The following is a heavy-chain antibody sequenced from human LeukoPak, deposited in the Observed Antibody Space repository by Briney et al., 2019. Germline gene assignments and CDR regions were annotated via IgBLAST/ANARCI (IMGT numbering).Heavy chain of an antibody. CDR2: INPSGGST. CDR3: ARGTTFGDY. CDR1: GYTFTSYY. V-gene: IGHV1-46*01. J-gene: IGHJ4*02. D-gene: IGHD2/OR15-2a*01. Sequence: APVKVSCKAFGYTFTSYYMHWVRQAPGQGLEWMGIINPSGGSTSYAQKFQGRVTITRNTSISTAYMELSSLRSEDTAVYYCARGTTFGDYWGQGTLVTVSS.